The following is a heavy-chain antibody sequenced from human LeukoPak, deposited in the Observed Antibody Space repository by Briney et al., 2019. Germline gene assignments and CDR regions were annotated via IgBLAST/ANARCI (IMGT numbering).Heavy chain of an antibody. CDR3: ARRYAYSNFYPVFDY. V-gene: IGHV4-30-2*01. Sequence: SQTLSLTCSVSGGSISSGGYYWSWIRQPPGKGLEWIGYIYHSGSTYYNPSPKSRVTISVDRSKNQFSLKLSSVTAADTAVYYCARRYAYSNFYPVFDYWGQGTLVTVSS. CDR2: IYHSGST. J-gene: IGHJ4*02. D-gene: IGHD4-11*01. CDR1: GGSISSGGYY.